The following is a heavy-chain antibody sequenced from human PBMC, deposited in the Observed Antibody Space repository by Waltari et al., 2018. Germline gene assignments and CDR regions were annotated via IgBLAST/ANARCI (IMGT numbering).Heavy chain of an antibody. V-gene: IGHV1-2*02. CDR3: ARGGALVVVTMDY. J-gene: IGHJ4*02. CDR1: GYTFTGYY. D-gene: IGHD3-22*01. CDR2: INPNRGNT. Sequence: QVQLVQSGAEVQKPGASVKVSCTASGYTFTGYYIHWVRQAPGQGFEWMGWINPNRGNTKNAQKFQGRVTMTRDTSISTAYMELSRLGSDDTAVYSCARGGALVVVTMDYWGQGTLVTVSS.